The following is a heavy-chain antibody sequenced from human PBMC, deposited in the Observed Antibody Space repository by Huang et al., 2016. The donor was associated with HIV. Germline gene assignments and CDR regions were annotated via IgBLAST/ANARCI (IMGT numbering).Heavy chain of an antibody. Sequence: QVQLVQSGAEVKKPGSSVKVSCKASGGSFRNFAIGWVRQAPGQGLEWMGGSNPTLGTANYAEKFQGRVTIIADESTSTAYMERRSLRSEDTAVYYCATVDYYDTSGPQRGYFDNWGQGTLVTVSS. J-gene: IGHJ4*02. CDR3: ATVDYYDTSGPQRGYFDN. D-gene: IGHD3-22*01. V-gene: IGHV1-69*01. CDR2: SNPTLGTA. CDR1: GGSFRNFA.